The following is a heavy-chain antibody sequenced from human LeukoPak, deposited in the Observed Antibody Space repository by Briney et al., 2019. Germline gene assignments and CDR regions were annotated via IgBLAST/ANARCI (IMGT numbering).Heavy chain of an antibody. Sequence: SETLSLTCPVSGGSISSSSYYWGWIRQPPGKGLEWFGSIYYSGSTYYNPSLKSRVTISVDTSKNQFSPKLSSVTAADTAVYYCARQELCSNTPCWFDPWGQGTLVTVSS. D-gene: IGHD2-2*01. CDR1: GGSISSSSYY. J-gene: IGHJ5*02. V-gene: IGHV4-39*01. CDR3: ARQELCSNTPCWFDP. CDR2: IYYSGST.